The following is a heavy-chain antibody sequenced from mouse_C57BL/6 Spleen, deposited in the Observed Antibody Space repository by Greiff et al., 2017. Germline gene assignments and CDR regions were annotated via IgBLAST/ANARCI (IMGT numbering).Heavy chain of an antibody. CDR3: AGYDCDGLAY. CDR1: GYIFSIYC. J-gene: IGHJ3*01. D-gene: IGHD2-4*01. CDR2: IDPNCGGT. V-gene: IGHV1-72*01. Sequence: VQLQQPGAELVKPGASVKLSCNASGYIFSIYCMHWVKQRSGRGLEWIGRIDPNCGGTEYNEKFKGKATLTVDKPSSTAYMQLSSLTSEDSAVYYCAGYDCDGLAYWGQGTLVTVSA.